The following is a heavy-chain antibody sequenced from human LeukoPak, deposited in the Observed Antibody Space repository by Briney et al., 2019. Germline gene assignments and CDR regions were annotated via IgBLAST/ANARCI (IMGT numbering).Heavy chain of an antibody. V-gene: IGHV1-2*02. CDR2: INPNSGGT. Sequence: GASVKVSCKASGYTFTGYYMHWVRQAPGQGLEWMGWINPNSGGTNFAQKFQGRVTMTRDTSISTAYMELSRLRSDDTAVYYCARVMGARGLFDYWGQGTLVTVSS. D-gene: IGHD1-26*01. CDR3: ARVMGARGLFDY. CDR1: GYTFTGYY. J-gene: IGHJ4*02.